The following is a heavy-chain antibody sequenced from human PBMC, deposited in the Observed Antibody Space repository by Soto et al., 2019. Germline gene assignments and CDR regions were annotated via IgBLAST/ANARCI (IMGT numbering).Heavy chain of an antibody. Sequence: ASETLSLTCTVSGGSISSSNYFWGWIRQPPGKGLEWIGSIYYSGSTSYNSSLKSRVTISVDTSKNQFSLRLSSVTAADTAVYYCASPTLGAFDIWGQGTMVTV. J-gene: IGHJ3*02. D-gene: IGHD3-16*01. CDR1: GGSISSSNYF. CDR3: ASPTLGAFDI. CDR2: IYYSGST. V-gene: IGHV4-39*01.